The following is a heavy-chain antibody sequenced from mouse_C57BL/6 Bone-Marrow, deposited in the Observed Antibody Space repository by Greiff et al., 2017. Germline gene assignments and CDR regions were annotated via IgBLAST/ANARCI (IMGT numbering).Heavy chain of an antibody. J-gene: IGHJ2*01. Sequence: QLQQSGAELVRPGASVKLSCTASGFNIKDDYMHWVKQRPEQGLEWIGWIDPENGDTEYASKFQGKATITADTSSNTAYLQLSSLTSEDTAVYYCTVFYYDYSYYFDYWGQGTTLTVSS. CDR2: IDPENGDT. V-gene: IGHV14-4*01. CDR1: GFNIKDDY. CDR3: TVFYYDYSYYFDY. D-gene: IGHD2-4*01.